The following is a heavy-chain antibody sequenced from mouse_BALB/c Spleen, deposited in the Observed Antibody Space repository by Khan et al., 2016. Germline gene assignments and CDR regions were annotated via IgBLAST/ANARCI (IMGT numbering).Heavy chain of an antibody. Sequence: EVQLQESGPELVKPGASVKISCKASGYSFTDYYMPWVKQGHIQSLELIGRIIPNNGATSYTQRFKDKATLTFDKSSSTASMELHRLTSEDSAVYCWARSSGTCCFDSGGQRTRVTVSS. J-gene: IGHJ2*03. CDR3: ARSSGTCCFDS. D-gene: IGHD4-1*01. CDR1: GYSFTDYY. CDR2: IIPNNGAT. V-gene: IGHV1-26*01.